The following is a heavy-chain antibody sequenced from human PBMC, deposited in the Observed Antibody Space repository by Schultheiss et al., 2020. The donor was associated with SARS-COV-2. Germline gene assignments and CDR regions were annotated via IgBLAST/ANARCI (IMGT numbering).Heavy chain of an antibody. V-gene: IGHV1-69*05. CDR2: IIPIFGTA. CDR1: GGTFSRYR. Sequence: SVKVSCKASGGTFSRYRISWVRQAPGQGLEWMGGIIPIFGTANYAQKFQGRVTMTTDTSTSTAYMELRSLRSDDTAVYYCARDVRFLEWPNDAFDIWGQGTMVTVSS. D-gene: IGHD3-3*01. CDR3: ARDVRFLEWPNDAFDI. J-gene: IGHJ3*02.